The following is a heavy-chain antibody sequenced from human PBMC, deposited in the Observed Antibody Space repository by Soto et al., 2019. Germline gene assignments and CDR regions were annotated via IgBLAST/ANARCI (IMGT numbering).Heavy chain of an antibody. CDR2: IYYSGST. V-gene: IGHV4-59*01. CDR3: ARGLYYYDSSGYSPGFAFDI. J-gene: IGHJ3*02. Sequence: SWIRQPPGKGLEWIGYIYYSGSTNYNPSLKSRVTISVDTSKNQFSLKLSSVTAADTAVYYCARGLYYYDSSGYSPGFAFDIWGQGTMVTVSS. D-gene: IGHD3-22*01.